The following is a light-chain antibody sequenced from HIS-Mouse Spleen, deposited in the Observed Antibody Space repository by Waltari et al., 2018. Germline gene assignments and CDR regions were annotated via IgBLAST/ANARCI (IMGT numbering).Light chain of an antibody. CDR2: GNS. CDR3: QSYDSSLSGWV. Sequence: QSVLTQPPSVSGAPGQRVTISCTGSSSNIGAGYDVHWSQQLPGTAPKLLIYGNSDRPSGVPDRFSGSKSGTSASLAITVLQAEDEADYYCQSYDSSLSGWVFGGGTKLTVL. V-gene: IGLV1-40*01. CDR1: SSNIGAGYD. J-gene: IGLJ3*02.